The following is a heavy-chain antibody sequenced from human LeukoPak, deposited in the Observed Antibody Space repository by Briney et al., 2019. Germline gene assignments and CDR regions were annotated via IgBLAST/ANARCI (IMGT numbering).Heavy chain of an antibody. CDR2: IYHSGST. Sequence: TLSLTCAVSGGSISSGCYSWSWIRQPPGKGLEWIGYIYHSGSTYYNPSLKSRVTISVDRSKNQFSLKLSSVTAADTAVYYCARDRGSYGAFDIWGQGTMVTVSS. J-gene: IGHJ3*02. CDR3: ARDRGSYGAFDI. V-gene: IGHV4-30-2*01. D-gene: IGHD1-26*01. CDR1: GGSISSGCYS.